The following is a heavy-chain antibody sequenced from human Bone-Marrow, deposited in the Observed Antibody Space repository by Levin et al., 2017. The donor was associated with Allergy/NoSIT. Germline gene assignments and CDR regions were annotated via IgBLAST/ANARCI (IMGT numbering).Heavy chain of an antibody. CDR2: ISYDGSNK. CDR1: GFTFSSYA. V-gene: IGHV3-30*04. J-gene: IGHJ6*02. D-gene: IGHD1-26*01. Sequence: GGSLRLSCAASGFTFSSYAMHWVRQAPGKGLEWVAVISYDGSNKYYADSVKGRFTISRDNSKNTLYLQMNSLRAEDTAVYYCARDHGRGSYYYGMDVWGQGTTVTVSS. CDR3: ARDHGRGSYYYGMDV.